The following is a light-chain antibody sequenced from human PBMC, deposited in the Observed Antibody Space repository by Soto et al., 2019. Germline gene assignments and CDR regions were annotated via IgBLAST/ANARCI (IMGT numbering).Light chain of an antibody. CDR3: QQYGSSPPRT. J-gene: IGKJ1*01. CDR2: GAS. V-gene: IGKV3-20*01. Sequence: IVLTHSPGILSFSPRQRATLXWMASQSVSNDLLAWYQQNPGQAPRLLIYGASTRATDVPDRFRGSGSGADFTLSISRLEPEDFAVYYCQQYGSSPPRTFGQGTEVDI. CDR1: QSVSNDL.